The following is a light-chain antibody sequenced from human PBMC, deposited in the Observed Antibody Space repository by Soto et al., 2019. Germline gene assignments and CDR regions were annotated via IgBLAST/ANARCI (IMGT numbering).Light chain of an antibody. CDR1: QSVSSSY. J-gene: IGKJ3*01. V-gene: IGKV3-20*01. CDR2: GAS. CDR3: QQYGSSLT. Sequence: ESVLTQSPGTLSLSPGERATLSCRASQSVSSSYLAWYQQKPGQAPRLLFYGASSRATGIPDRFSGSGSGTDFTLTISRLEPEDFAVYYYQQYGSSLTFGPGTKVDIK.